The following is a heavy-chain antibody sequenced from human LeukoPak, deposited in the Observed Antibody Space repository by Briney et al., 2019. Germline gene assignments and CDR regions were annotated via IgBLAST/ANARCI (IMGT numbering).Heavy chain of an antibody. J-gene: IGHJ4*02. CDR3: ARGEDAIVGVPGPNY. CDR1: GFTFSSYA. D-gene: IGHD1-26*01. CDR2: ISYDGSNK. Sequence: GGSLRLSCAASGFTFSSYAMHWVRQAPGKGLEWVAVISYDGSNKYYADSVKGRFTISRDNSKNTLYLQMNSLRAEDTAVYYCARGEDAIVGVPGPNYWGQGTLVSVSS. V-gene: IGHV3-30-3*01.